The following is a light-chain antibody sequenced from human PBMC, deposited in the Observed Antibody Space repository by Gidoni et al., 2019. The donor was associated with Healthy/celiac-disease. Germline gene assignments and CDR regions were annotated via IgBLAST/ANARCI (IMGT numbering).Light chain of an antibody. CDR3: QQCYSSPRT. J-gene: IGKJ1*01. CDR1: QSISSY. CDR2: AAS. Sequence: DIQLTRSPSSLSASVGDRVTITCRASQSISSYLTWYQQKPGKAPKLLIYAASSLQSGVPSRFSGSGSGTDFTLTISSLQPEDFATYYCQQCYSSPRTFGQGTKVEIK. V-gene: IGKV1-39*01.